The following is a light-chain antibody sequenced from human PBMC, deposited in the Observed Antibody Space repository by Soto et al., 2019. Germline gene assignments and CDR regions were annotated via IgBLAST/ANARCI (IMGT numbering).Light chain of an antibody. J-gene: IGLJ2*01. CDR3: SSYADTDKVI. CDR1: SSDVGRYTF. Sequence: QSVLTQPPSASGSPGQSVTISCTGTSSDVGRYTFVSWYQQRPGKAPKLIIYEVARRPSGVPDRFSASKSGNTASLTVSGLQAEDEADYYCSSYADTDKVIFGGGTKLTVL. V-gene: IGLV2-8*01. CDR2: EVA.